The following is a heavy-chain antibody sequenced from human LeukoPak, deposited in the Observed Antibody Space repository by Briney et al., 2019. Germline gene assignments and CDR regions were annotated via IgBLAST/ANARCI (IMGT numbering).Heavy chain of an antibody. CDR2: IYYSGST. CDR1: GGSISSYY. Sequence: SEALSLTCTVSGGSISSYYWSWIRQPPGKGLEWIGYIYYSGSTNYNPSLKSRVTISVDTSKNQFSLKLSSVTAADTAVYYCAREGVVPAAITQDYYYYGMDVWGQGTTVTVSS. D-gene: IGHD2-2*02. V-gene: IGHV4-59*01. CDR3: AREGVVPAAITQDYYYYGMDV. J-gene: IGHJ6*02.